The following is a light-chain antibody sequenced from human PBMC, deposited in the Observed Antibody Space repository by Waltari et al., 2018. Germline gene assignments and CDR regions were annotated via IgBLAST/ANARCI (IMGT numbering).Light chain of an antibody. CDR2: GAS. Sequence: DIQLTQSPSFLSASVVDRVTITCRASQGISSFLDWYQQKPGKAPKLLIYGASTLQSVVPSRFSGSGSGTEFTLTISSLQPEDFATYYCQQVNSFPLTFGGGTKVEIK. CDR1: QGISSF. CDR3: QQVNSFPLT. V-gene: IGKV1-9*01. J-gene: IGKJ4*01.